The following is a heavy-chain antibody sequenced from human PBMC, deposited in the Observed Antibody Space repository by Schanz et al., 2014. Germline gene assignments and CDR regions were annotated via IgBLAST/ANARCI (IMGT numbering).Heavy chain of an antibody. Sequence: VQLVESGGGLIQPGGSLRLSCAVSGFTFSTYAMHWVRQAPGKGLEWVAVIWYDGNNKYYADSVKGRFTISRDNAKNSVFLQMNGLRDEDTAVYYCATETYSSSWCFDYWGQGTLVTVSS. V-gene: IGHV3-33*08. CDR2: IWYDGNNK. CDR1: GFTFSTYA. D-gene: IGHD6-13*01. CDR3: ATETYSSSWCFDY. J-gene: IGHJ4*02.